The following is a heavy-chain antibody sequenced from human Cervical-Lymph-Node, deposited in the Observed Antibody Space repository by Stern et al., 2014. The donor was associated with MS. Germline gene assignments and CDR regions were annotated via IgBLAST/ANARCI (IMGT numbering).Heavy chain of an antibody. Sequence: MQLVESGPGLVKPSETLSLTCTVSGASITSHYWSWIRQPPGPGLEWIGYVFDSVNTRYNPSFKSRATISVDTSKNHCSLSLTSVTAADTAVYYCARTRYSYGLYYGLDVWGLGTTVTVSS. V-gene: IGHV4-59*11. CDR3: ARTRYSYGLYYGLDV. J-gene: IGHJ6*02. CDR2: VFDSVNT. CDR1: GASITSHY. D-gene: IGHD5-18*01.